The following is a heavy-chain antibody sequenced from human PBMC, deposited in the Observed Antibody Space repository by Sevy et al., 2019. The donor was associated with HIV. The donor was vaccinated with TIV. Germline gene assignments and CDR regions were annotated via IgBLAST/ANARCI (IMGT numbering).Heavy chain of an antibody. D-gene: IGHD3-10*01. V-gene: IGHV4-34*01. CDR2: INHSGST. CDR1: GGSFSGYY. CDR3: ASGALLYYYGMDV. J-gene: IGHJ6*02. Sequence: SETLSLTCAVYGGSFSGYYWSWIRQPPGKGLEWFGEINHSGSTNYNPSLKSRFTISVDTSKNQFSLKLSSVTAADTAVYYCASGALLYYYGMDVWGQGTTVTVSS.